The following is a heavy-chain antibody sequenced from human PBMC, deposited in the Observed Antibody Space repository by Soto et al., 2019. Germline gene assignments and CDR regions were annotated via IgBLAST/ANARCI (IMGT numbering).Heavy chain of an antibody. CDR1: GFTVSSNY. CDR3: ASWPHDSSGYDAFDI. V-gene: IGHV3-53*01. CDR2: IYSGGST. Sequence: GGSLRLSCAASGFTVSSNYMSWVRQAPGKGLEWVSVIYSGGSTYYADSVKGRFTISRDNSKNTLYLQMNSLRAEDMAVYYCASWPHDSSGYDAFDIWGQGTMVTVSS. J-gene: IGHJ3*02. D-gene: IGHD3-22*01.